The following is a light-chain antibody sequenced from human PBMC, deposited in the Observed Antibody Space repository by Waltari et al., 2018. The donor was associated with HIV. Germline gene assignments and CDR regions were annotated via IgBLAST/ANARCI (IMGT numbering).Light chain of an antibody. CDR2: YND. Sequence: QSVLTQPPSVSAAPRQRVTISCSGSGSNIGNNAVKWYQQLPGQAPRLVMYYNDLLPSGVSDRFSGSKSGTSASLAISGLQSDDEADYYCASWDDTLNGVVFGGGTKVTVL. CDR1: GSNIGNNA. J-gene: IGLJ3*02. CDR3: ASWDDTLNGVV. V-gene: IGLV1-36*01.